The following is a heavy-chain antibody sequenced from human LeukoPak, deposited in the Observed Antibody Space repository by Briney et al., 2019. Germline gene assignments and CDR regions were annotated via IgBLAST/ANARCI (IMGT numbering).Heavy chain of an antibody. V-gene: IGHV3-30-3*02. D-gene: IGHD3-9*01. CDR2: ISYDGSSK. J-gene: IGHJ4*02. CDR3: AKHRIVGYFNWLLLHYFDY. Sequence: GGSLRLSCVASGFTFSTYSMHWVRQAPGKGLEWLSVISYDGSSKYFADSVKGRFTISRDNSKNTLYLQMNSLRAEDTAVYYCAKHRIVGYFNWLLLHYFDYWGQGTLVTVSS. CDR1: GFTFSTYS.